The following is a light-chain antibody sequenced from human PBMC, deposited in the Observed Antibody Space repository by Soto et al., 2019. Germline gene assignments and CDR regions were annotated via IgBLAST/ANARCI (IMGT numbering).Light chain of an antibody. CDR3: QQYYSYAWT. Sequence: AIRMTQSPSSLSASTGDRVTITCRASQGISSYLAWYQQKPGKAPKLLIYAASTLQSGVPSRFSGSGSGTDFTLTIRCLQSEDLATYYCQQYYSYAWTFGQGTKVEIK. CDR2: AAS. J-gene: IGKJ1*01. V-gene: IGKV1-8*01. CDR1: QGISSY.